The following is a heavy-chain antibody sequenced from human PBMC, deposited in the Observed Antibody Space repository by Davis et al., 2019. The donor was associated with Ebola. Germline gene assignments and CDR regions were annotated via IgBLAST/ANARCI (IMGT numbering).Heavy chain of an antibody. V-gene: IGHV4-39*01. J-gene: IGHJ3*02. CDR2: IYYSGST. CDR1: SGSISSSSYY. CDR3: ASLAYCGGDCYPPNDAFDI. D-gene: IGHD2-21*02. Sequence: PSETLSLTCTVSSGSISSSSYYWGWIRQPPGKGLEWIGSIYYSGSTYYNPSLKSRVTISVDTSKNQFSLKLSSVTAADTAVYYCASLAYCGGDCYPPNDAFDIWGQGTMVTVSS.